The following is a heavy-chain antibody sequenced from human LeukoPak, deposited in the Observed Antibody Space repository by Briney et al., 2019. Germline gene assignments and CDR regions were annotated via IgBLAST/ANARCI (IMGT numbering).Heavy chain of an antibody. CDR3: ARDPVIAALDY. V-gene: IGHV3-21*01. J-gene: IGHJ4*02. Sequence: TAGGSLRLSCAASGFTFSSYWMSWVRQAPGKGLEWVSSISSSSSYIYYADSVKGRFTISRDNAKNSLYLQMNSLRAEDTAVYYCARDPVIAALDYWGQGTLVTVSS. D-gene: IGHD6-6*01. CDR2: ISSSSSYI. CDR1: GFTFSSYW.